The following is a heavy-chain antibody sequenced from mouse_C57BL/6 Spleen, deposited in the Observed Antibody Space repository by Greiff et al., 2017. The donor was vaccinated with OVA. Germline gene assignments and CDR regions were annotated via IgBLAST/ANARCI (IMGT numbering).Heavy chain of an antibody. Sequence: VQLQQSGPELVKPGASVKISCKASGYAFSSSWMNWVKQRPGKGLEWIGRIYPGDGDTNYNGKFKGKATLTADKSSSTAYMQLSSLTSEDSAVYFCAGSVYGNYNYYAMDYWGQGTSVTVSS. J-gene: IGHJ4*01. CDR3: AGSVYGNYNYYAMDY. CDR2: IYPGDGDT. CDR1: GYAFSSSW. D-gene: IGHD2-1*01. V-gene: IGHV1-82*01.